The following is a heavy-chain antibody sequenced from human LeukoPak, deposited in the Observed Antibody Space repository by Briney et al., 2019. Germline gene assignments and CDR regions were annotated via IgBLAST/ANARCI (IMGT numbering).Heavy chain of an antibody. CDR1: GLTFSNNY. J-gene: IGHJ4*02. Sequence: PGGSLRLSCAVSGLTFSNNYMSWVRQAPGKGLEWVSVIYSGGSTYYSDSVKGRFTISRDNSKNTLYLQMNSLRAEDTAVYYCARARTPIYYDSSGYYWYFDYWGQGTLVTVSS. V-gene: IGHV3-66*01. D-gene: IGHD3-22*01. CDR2: IYSGGST. CDR3: ARARTPIYYDSSGYYWYFDY.